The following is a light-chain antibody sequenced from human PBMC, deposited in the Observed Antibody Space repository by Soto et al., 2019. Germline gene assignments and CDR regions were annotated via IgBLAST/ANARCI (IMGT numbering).Light chain of an antibody. Sequence: DIQMTQSPSTLSASVGDRVTITFRASRSISSWLAWYQQKPGKAPKLLVYDASSLESGVPSRFSGSGSGTEFTLTISSLQPDDFATYYCQQYNTLWTFGQGTKVDIK. CDR2: DAS. V-gene: IGKV1-5*01. CDR1: RSISSW. J-gene: IGKJ1*01. CDR3: QQYNTLWT.